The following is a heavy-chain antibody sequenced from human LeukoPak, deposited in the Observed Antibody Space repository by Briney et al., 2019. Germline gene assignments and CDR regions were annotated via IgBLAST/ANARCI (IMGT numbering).Heavy chain of an antibody. D-gene: IGHD3-16*02. Sequence: GASVKVSCKASGYTFTGYYMHWVRQAPGQGLEWMGRINPNSGGTKYAQKFQGRVTMTSDTSISTAYMELSRLRSDDTAVYYCARVIDDYVWGSYRPTPIYYFDYWGQGTLVTVSS. V-gene: IGHV1-2*06. CDR3: ARVIDDYVWGSYRPTPIYYFDY. CDR1: GYTFTGYY. J-gene: IGHJ4*02. CDR2: INPNSGGT.